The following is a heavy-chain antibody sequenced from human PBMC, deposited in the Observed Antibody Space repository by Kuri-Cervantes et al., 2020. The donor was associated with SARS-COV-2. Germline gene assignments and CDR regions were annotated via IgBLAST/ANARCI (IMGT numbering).Heavy chain of an antibody. CDR1: GFTFSSYG. J-gene: IGHJ4*02. V-gene: IGHV3-30*02. CDR2: IRYDGSNK. CDR3: AVPKGNDYYGSGSYDY. D-gene: IGHD3-10*01. Sequence: GGSLRLSCAASGFTFSSYGMHWVRQAPGRGLEWVAFIRYDGSNKYYADSVKGRFTISRDNAKNSLYLQMSSLRAEDTAVYYCAVPKGNDYYGSGSYDYWGQGTLVTVSS.